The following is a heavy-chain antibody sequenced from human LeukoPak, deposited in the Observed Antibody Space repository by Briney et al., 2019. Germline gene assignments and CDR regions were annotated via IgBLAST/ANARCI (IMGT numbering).Heavy chain of an antibody. D-gene: IGHD3-10*01. CDR2: ISYDGSNK. V-gene: IGHV3-30*18. CDR1: GFTFSDYW. Sequence: PGGSLRLSCVASGFTFSDYWMSWVRQAPGKGLEWVAVISYDGSNKYYADSVKGRFTLSRDNSKNTLYLQMTSLRAEDSAVYYCAKGKWFGELLGIDYWGQGTLVTVPS. J-gene: IGHJ4*02. CDR3: AKGKWFGELLGIDY.